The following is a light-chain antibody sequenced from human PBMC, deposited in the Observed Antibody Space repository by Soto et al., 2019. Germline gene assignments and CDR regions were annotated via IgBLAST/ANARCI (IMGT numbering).Light chain of an antibody. Sequence: DIQMTQSPSTLSASVGDRVTITCRASQSISSWLAWYQQKPGKAPKLLIYKASSLESGVPSRFSGSGSGTEFTLTRSSLQPDDFATYYCQQYNSYLYTCGQGTKLEIK. CDR1: QSISSW. V-gene: IGKV1-5*03. CDR3: QQYNSYLYT. CDR2: KAS. J-gene: IGKJ2*01.